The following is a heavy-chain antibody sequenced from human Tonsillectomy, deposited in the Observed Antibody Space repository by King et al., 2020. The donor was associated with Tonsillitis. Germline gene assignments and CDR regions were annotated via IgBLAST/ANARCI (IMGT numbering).Heavy chain of an antibody. J-gene: IGHJ4*02. D-gene: IGHD2-15*01. Sequence: VQLQESGPGLVKASQTLSLTCTVSGGSIGSGYYWSWIRQHPEKGLEWIGYIYYSGSTYYNPSLKSRVSISVDTSKNQFSLNLTSVTAADTAVYYCARGDLGYCRGGDCSTFDYWGQGTLVTVSS. V-gene: IGHV4-31*03. CDR3: ARGDLGYCRGGDCSTFDY. CDR1: GGSIGSGYY. CDR2: IYYSGST.